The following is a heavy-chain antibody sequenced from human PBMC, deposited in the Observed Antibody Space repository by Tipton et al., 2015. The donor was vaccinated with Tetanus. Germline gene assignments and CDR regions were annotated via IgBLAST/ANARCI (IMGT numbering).Heavy chain of an antibody. CDR3: ARPGTGSSSLFTPYAFDI. D-gene: IGHD6-13*01. J-gene: IGHJ3*02. CDR2: IYPGDSDT. Sequence: QLVQSGAEVKKHGESLKISCKGSGYSFTSYWIGWVRQMPGKGLEWMGIIYPGDSDTRYSQSFQGQVTISADKSISTAYLQWSSLKASDTAMYYCARPGTGSSSLFTPYAFDIWGQGTMVTVSS. CDR1: GYSFTSYW. V-gene: IGHV5-51*01.